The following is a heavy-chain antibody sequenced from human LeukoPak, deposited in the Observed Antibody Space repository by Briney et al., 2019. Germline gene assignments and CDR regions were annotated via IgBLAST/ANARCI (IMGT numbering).Heavy chain of an antibody. CDR2: IKPDGSEK. D-gene: IGHD3-3*01. CDR3: ARSVESGVVQWSLDN. J-gene: IGHJ4*02. Sequence: PGGSLRLSCAASGSTFSDFYMTWVRQAPGRGLEWVANIKPDGSEKWSADSVKGRFTISRDNARNSLYLQMGSLRAEDTALYYCARSVESGVVQWSLDNWGQGALVTVSS. CDR1: GSTFSDFY. V-gene: IGHV3-7*01.